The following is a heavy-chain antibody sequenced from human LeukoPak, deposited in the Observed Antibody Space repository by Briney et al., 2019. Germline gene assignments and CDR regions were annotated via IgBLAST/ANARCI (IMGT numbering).Heavy chain of an antibody. V-gene: IGHV3-30*18. D-gene: IGHD4-17*01. CDR1: GFTFSSYG. CDR2: ISYDGSNK. J-gene: IGHJ6*02. CDR3: AKDLGYGDTNYYYGMDV. Sequence: GGSLRLSCAASGFTFSSYGMHWVRQAPGKGLEWVAVISYDGSNKYYADSVKGRFTISRDNSKNTLYLQMNSLRAEDTAVYYCAKDLGYGDTNYYYGMDVWGQGTTVTVSS.